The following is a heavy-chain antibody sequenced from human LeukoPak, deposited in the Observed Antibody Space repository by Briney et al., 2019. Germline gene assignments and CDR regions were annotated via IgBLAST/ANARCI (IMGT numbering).Heavy chain of an antibody. V-gene: IGHV3-21*01. D-gene: IGHD3-16*02. Sequence: GGSLRLSCAASGFSFSGYSMNWVRQAPGEGLEWVSSVSRSSSYTYYADSVKGRFTISRDNSKDTLYLQMNRLRAEDTAVYYCARQLYDYVWGSYRYYYGMDVWGQGTTVTVSS. CDR3: ARQLYDYVWGSYRYYYGMDV. CDR2: VSRSSSYT. CDR1: GFSFSGYS. J-gene: IGHJ6*02.